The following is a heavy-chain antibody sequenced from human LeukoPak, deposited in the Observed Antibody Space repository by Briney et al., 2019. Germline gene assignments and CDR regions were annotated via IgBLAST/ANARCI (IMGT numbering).Heavy chain of an antibody. CDR2: ISGSGHDI. D-gene: IGHD6-6*01. J-gene: IGHJ5*01. CDR1: GFTFSDSY. V-gene: IGHV3-11*04. Sequence: TGGSLRLSCAASGFTFSDSYMTWVRQAPGKGVEWVAYISGSGHDINYSDSVKGRFTISRDNAKNSLYLQMSSLRVEDTAVYYCTRDPRHFDSCGQGTLVAVSS. CDR3: TRDPRHFDS.